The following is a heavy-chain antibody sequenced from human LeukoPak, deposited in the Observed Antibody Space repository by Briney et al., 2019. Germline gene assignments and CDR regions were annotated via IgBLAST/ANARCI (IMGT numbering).Heavy chain of an antibody. CDR3: ARDYYRSLDY. D-gene: IGHD3-22*01. CDR1: GFSFTYSW. J-gene: IGHJ4*02. V-gene: IGHV3-7*01. CDR2: IKQDGSEK. Sequence: PGGSLRLSCAASGFSFTYSWMAWVRQTPEKGLEWVANIKQDGSEKYYLDSVKGRFTISRDNAKNPLYLQMNSLRVEDTAVYYCARDYYRSLDYWGQGTLATVSS.